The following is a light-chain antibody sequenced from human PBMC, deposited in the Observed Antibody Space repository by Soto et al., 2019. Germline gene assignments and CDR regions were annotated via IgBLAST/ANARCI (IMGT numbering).Light chain of an antibody. V-gene: IGKV3D-20*02. CDR3: HQRYNWPRVT. CDR2: AAS. CDR1: QSVSSNY. Sequence: IVLTQSPGTLSLSPGERATLSCRAGQSVSSNYLAWYQQKPGQAPRLLIYAASSRATGIPDRFSGSGSGTDFTLTIDGLEPEDFAVYFCHQRYNWPRVTFGQGTRLEIK. J-gene: IGKJ5*01.